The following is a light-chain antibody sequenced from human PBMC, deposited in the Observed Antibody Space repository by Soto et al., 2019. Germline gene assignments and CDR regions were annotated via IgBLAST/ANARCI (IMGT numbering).Light chain of an antibody. CDR3: SSYTSTMTNV. CDR2: DVV. J-gene: IGLJ1*01. CDR1: SSDVGGFNS. V-gene: IGLV2-14*03. Sequence: QSALTQPGSVSGSPGQSITVSCTGTSSDVGGFNSVSWYQLRPGTAPKLILYDVVDRPSGVSYRFSGSKSGNTASLTISGLQAADEADYFCSSYTSTMTNVFGSGTKVTVL.